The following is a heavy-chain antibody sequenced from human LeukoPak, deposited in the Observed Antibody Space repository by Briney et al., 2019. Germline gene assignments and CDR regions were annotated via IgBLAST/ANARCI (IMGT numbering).Heavy chain of an antibody. V-gene: IGHV4-39*07. CDR3: ARDSGVGAYFDY. CDR1: GGSISSSSYY. Sequence: SETLSLTCTVSGGSISSSSYYWGWIRQPPGKGLEWIGSIYYSGSTYYNPSLKSRVTISVDTSKNQFSLKLSSVTAADTAVYYCARDSGVGAYFDYWGQGTLVTVSS. D-gene: IGHD1-26*01. CDR2: IYYSGST. J-gene: IGHJ4*02.